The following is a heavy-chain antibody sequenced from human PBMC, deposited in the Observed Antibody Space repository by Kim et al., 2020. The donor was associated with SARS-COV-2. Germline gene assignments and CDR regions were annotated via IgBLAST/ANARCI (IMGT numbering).Heavy chain of an antibody. Sequence: SETLSLTCAVYGGSFSGYYGSWIRQPPGKGLEWIGEINHSGSTNYNPYLKSRVTISVDTSKNQFSLKLSSVTAADTAVYYWARGKGGYSSSWLGALDYWGQGTLVTVSS. CDR2: INHSGST. V-gene: IGHV4-34*01. J-gene: IGHJ4*02. CDR3: ARGKGGYSSSWLGALDY. D-gene: IGHD6-13*01. CDR1: GGSFSGYY.